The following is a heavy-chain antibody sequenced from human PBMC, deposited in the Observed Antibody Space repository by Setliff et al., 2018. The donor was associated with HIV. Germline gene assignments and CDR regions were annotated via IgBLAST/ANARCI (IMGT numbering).Heavy chain of an antibody. CDR2: MNPKSGNT. Sequence: GASVKVSCKASGYTFTNSDINWVRQAPGQGLEWMGWMNPKSGNTGYEQKFQGRVTMTSNTFIGTAYMELSSLTSEDTAVYYCARGHLDYNYWEDILGNWFDPWGQGTLVTVSS. D-gene: IGHD3-9*01. CDR3: ARGHLDYNYWEDILGNWFDP. CDR1: GYTFTNSD. J-gene: IGHJ5*02. V-gene: IGHV1-8*02.